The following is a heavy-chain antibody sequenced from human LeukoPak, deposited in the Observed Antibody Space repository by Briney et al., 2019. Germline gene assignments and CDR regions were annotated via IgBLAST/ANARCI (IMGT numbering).Heavy chain of an antibody. V-gene: IGHV3-23*01. Sequence: GGSLRLSCAASGFTFSIYAMTWVRQAPGKGLEGVSANSGRSSSTYYADSVKGRFTISRDRSKNTLYLQMNSLRAEDTAVYYCAIRPGTSVAGAFDVWGQGTMLTVSS. CDR2: NSGRSSST. CDR1: GFTFSIYA. J-gene: IGHJ3*01. CDR3: AIRPGTSVAGAFDV.